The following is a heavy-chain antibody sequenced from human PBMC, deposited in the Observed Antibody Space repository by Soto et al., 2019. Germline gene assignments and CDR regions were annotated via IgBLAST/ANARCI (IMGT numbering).Heavy chain of an antibody. D-gene: IGHD4-4*01. Sequence: GWSLRLSCTASGFMFSSFEMNLVRQTPGKGLEWISYISSSGSTIYYADSVKGRFTISRGNAQSSLYLQMNSLRAEDTGIYFCARDGQYFPPRFFDSWGEGTLVTVSS. CDR2: ISSSGSTI. CDR1: GFMFSSFE. V-gene: IGHV3-48*03. J-gene: IGHJ4*02. CDR3: ARDGQYFPPRFFDS.